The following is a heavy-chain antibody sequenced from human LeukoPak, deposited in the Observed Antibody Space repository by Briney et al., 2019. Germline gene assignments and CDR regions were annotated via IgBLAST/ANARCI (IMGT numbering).Heavy chain of an antibody. Sequence: GGSLRLSCAASGFTFSSYEMNWVRQAPGKGLEWVSYISSSSSTIYYADSVKGRFTISRDNAKNSPYLQMNSLRAEDTAVYYCAREFSGSNYGFPFDYWGQGTLVTVSS. J-gene: IGHJ4*02. CDR1: GFTFSSYE. CDR2: ISSSSSTI. CDR3: AREFSGSNYGFPFDY. V-gene: IGHV3-48*01. D-gene: IGHD1-26*01.